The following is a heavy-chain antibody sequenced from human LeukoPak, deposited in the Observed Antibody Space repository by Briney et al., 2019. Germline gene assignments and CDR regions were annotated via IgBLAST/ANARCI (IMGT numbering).Heavy chain of an antibody. CDR1: GFTFSNYA. CDR3: AKGGKWDVTPFDY. CDR2: ISYDGSNK. V-gene: IGHV3-30-3*01. Sequence: GGSLRLSCAASGFTFSNYAMYWVRQAPGKGLEWMAFISYDGSNKYYADSVKGRFTISRDNSKNTLYLQVNSLRAEDTAVYYCAKGGKWDVTPFDYWGQGTLVTVSS. D-gene: IGHD1-26*01. J-gene: IGHJ4*02.